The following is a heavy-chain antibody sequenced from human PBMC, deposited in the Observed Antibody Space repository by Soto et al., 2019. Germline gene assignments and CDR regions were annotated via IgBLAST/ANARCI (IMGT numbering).Heavy chain of an antibody. CDR3: ARLGHLGELSSHYYYYYYMDV. V-gene: IGHV5-51*01. J-gene: IGHJ6*03. D-gene: IGHD3-16*02. Sequence: GESLKISCKGSGYSFTSYWIGWVRQMPGKGLEWMGIIYPGDSDTRYSPSFQGQVTISADKSISTAYLQWSSLKASDTAMYYCARLGHLGELSSHYYYYYYMDVWGKGTTVTVSS. CDR2: IYPGDSDT. CDR1: GYSFTSYW.